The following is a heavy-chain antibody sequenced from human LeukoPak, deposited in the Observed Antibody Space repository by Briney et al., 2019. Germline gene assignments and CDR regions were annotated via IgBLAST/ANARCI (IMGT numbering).Heavy chain of an antibody. V-gene: IGHV4-59*01. D-gene: IGHD1-26*01. J-gene: IGHJ4*02. CDR3: ARSAGSYYYFIDY. CDR1: GGSINSYY. CDR2: IFYSGST. Sequence: SETLSLTCAVSGGSINSYYWSWIRQPPGKGLEWIGYIFYSGSTNYNPSLKSRVTISVDTSKNQFSLKLNSVTAADTAVYYCARSAGSYYYFIDYWGQGTLVTVSS.